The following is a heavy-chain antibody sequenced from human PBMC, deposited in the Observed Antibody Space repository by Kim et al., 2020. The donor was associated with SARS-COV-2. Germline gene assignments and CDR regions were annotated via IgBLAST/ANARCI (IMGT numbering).Heavy chain of an antibody. V-gene: IGHV3-9*01. CDR1: GFTFDDYA. CDR3: AKSRDSSGYYGFEDY. CDR2: ISWNSGSI. D-gene: IGHD3-22*01. J-gene: IGHJ4*02. Sequence: GGSLRLSCAASGFTFDDYAMHWVRQAPGKGLEWVSGISWNSGSIGYADSVKGRFTISRDNAKNSLYLQMNSLRAEDTALYYCAKSRDSSGYYGFEDYWGQGTLVTVSS.